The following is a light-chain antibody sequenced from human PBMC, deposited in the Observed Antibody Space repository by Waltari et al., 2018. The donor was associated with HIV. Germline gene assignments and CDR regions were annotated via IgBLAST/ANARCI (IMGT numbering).Light chain of an antibody. J-gene: IGLJ3*02. Sequence: QSVLTQPPSVSGAPGQRVTISCTGRSSNIGAGYNVHWYQQVPGTAPKLPIYGNSNRPSGVPDRFSGSKSGTSASLANTGLQAEDEADYYCQSYDRSLSGWVFGGGTKLTVL. V-gene: IGLV1-40*01. CDR3: QSYDRSLSGWV. CDR2: GNS. CDR1: SSNIGAGYN.